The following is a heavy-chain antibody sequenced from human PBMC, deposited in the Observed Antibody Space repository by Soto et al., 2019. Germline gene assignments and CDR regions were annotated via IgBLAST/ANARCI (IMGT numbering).Heavy chain of an antibody. Sequence: SETLSLTCTVSGGSVSSGRHHWSWIRQPPGKGLEWIGYFYYSGSTNYNPSLKSRVTISVDTSKNQFSLKLSSVTAADTAVYYCARAPNYYDSSGYAWGQGTLVTVSS. CDR1: GGSVSSGRHH. CDR3: ARAPNYYDSSGYA. CDR2: FYYSGST. D-gene: IGHD3-22*01. V-gene: IGHV4-61*01. J-gene: IGHJ5*02.